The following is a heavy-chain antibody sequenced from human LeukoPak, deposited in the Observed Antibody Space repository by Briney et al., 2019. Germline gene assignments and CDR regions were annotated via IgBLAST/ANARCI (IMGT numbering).Heavy chain of an antibody. CDR3: ARDDNWGSDY. CDR2: IKQDGSEK. Sequence: GGSLRLSCAASGFSFNRYWMSWVRQPPGRGLEWVANIKQDGSEKYYVDPVKGRFTISRDNAKNSLYLQMNSLRAEDTAVYYCARDDNWGSDYWGQGTLVTVSS. V-gene: IGHV3-7*01. D-gene: IGHD7-27*01. J-gene: IGHJ4*02. CDR1: GFSFNRYW.